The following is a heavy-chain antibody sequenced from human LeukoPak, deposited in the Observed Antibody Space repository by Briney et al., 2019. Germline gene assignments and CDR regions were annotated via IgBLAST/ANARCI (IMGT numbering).Heavy chain of an antibody. Sequence: SETLSLTCTVSGGSIISSSFYWGWIRQPPGKGLEWIGSIYYNGRTYYNPSLKGRVTISADTSKNQFSLNLSSVTAADTAVYYCAATILRPAAMGFDYWGQGTLVTVPS. CDR1: GGSIISSSFY. J-gene: IGHJ4*02. CDR2: IYYNGRT. D-gene: IGHD2-2*01. V-gene: IGHV4-39*01. CDR3: AATILRPAAMGFDY.